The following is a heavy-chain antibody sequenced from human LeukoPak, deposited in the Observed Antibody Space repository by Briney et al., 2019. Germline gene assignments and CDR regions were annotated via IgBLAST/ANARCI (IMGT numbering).Heavy chain of an antibody. CDR3: AGRLLLPGLNWGVDY. CDR2: IKQDGSEK. V-gene: IGHV3-7*01. J-gene: IGHJ4*02. D-gene: IGHD7-27*01. CDR1: GFTFSSYW. Sequence: PGGSLRLSCAASGFTFSSYWMSWVRQAPGKGLEWVANIKQDGSEKYYVDSVKGGFTISRDNAKNSLYLQMNSLRAEDTAVYYCAGRLLLPGLNWGVDYWGQGTLVTVSS.